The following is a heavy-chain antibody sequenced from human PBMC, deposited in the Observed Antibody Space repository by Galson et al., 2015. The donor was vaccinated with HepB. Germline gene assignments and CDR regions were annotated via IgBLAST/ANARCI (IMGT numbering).Heavy chain of an antibody. CDR1: GFTFNNYA. D-gene: IGHD4-11*01. V-gene: IGHV3-9*01. CDR3: AKDRSTVAFYYFDS. J-gene: IGHJ4*02. Sequence: SLRLSCAASGFTFNNYAIHWVRQAPGKGPEWVSGISWNGGSIGYADSVKGRFTISRDNAKNSLYLQMNSLRAEDTAMYYCAKDRSTVAFYYFDSWGQGTLVTVSS. CDR2: ISWNGGSI.